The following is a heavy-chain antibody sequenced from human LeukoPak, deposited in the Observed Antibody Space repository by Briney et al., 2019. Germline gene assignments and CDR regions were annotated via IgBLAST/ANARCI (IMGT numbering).Heavy chain of an antibody. J-gene: IGHJ3*02. V-gene: IGHV5-51*01. D-gene: IGHD2-2*01. CDR2: IFPGDSDT. CDR1: GYSFTSYW. CDR3: ARRRYCSSTSCYAGVDAFDI. Sequence: GESLKISCKGSGYSFTSYWVGWVRQMPGKGLEWMGIIFPGDSDTRYRPSFQGQVTISADKSITTAYLQWSSLKASDTAIYYCARRRYCSSTSCYAGVDAFDIWGQGTMVTVSA.